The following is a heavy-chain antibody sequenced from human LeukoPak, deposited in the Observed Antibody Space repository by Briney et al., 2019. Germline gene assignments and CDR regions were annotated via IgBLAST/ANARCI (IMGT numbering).Heavy chain of an antibody. Sequence: SETLSLTCAVYGGSFSGYYWSWIRQPPGKGLEWIGGINHSGSTNYNPSLKSRVTISVDTSKNQFSLKLSSVTAADTAVYYCARGGAATITDYYYMDVWGKGTTVTVSS. CDR3: ARGGAATITDYYYMDV. D-gene: IGHD5-12*01. J-gene: IGHJ6*03. CDR1: GGSFSGYY. V-gene: IGHV4-34*01. CDR2: INHSGST.